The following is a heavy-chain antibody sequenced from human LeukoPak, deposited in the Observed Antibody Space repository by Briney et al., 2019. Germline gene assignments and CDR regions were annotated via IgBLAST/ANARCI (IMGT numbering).Heavy chain of an antibody. V-gene: IGHV1-18*01. CDR2: ITPHNGNT. CDR3: ARLTTTYCTYGVCYYMDV. D-gene: IGHD2-8*01. J-gene: IGHJ6*04. Sequence: ASVKVSCKASGYTFTSYGISWVRQAPGQGLEWMGWITPHNGNTNYAQEIQGRVTMTTDTSTTTAYMELRSLRSDDTAIYYCARLTTTYCTYGVCYYMDVWGKGTTVTVSS. CDR1: GYTFTSYG.